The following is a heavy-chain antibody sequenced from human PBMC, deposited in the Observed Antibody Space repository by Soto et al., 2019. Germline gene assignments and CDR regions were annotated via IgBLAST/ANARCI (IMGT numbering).Heavy chain of an antibody. CDR3: ARESEDLTSNFDY. CDR1: GFTFTRYS. CDR2: ISSTTNYI. J-gene: IGHJ4*02. Sequence: PGGSLRLSCAASGFTFTRYSMNWVRQAPGKGLEWVSSISSTTNYIYYGDSMKGRFTISRDNAKNSLYLEMNSLRAEDTAVYYCARESEDLTSNFDYWCQGTLVTVS. V-gene: IGHV3-21*06.